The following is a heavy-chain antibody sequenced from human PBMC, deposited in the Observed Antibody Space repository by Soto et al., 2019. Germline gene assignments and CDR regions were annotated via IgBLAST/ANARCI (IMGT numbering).Heavy chain of an antibody. D-gene: IGHD2-2*01. CDR3: ARGYCSSSGCSHYFDY. CDR2: INPTSGGT. CDR1: GYTFPGNY. Sequence: ASVKVSCKASGYTFPGNYMHWVRQAPGQGLEWMALINPTSGGTNYAQKFQGRVTMTWDTSISTAYMELSRLRSDDTAIYYCARGYCSSSGCSHYFDYWGQGTLVTVSS. V-gene: IGHV1-2*02. J-gene: IGHJ4*02.